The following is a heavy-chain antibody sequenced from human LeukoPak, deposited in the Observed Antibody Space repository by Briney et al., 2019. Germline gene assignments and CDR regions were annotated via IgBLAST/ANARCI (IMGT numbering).Heavy chain of an antibody. Sequence: PGGSLRLSCAASGFTFSNAWMSWVRQAPGKGLEWVANIKQDGSEKYYVDSVKGRFTISRDNSKDTLYLQMNSLTDEDTAVYYCARDLSGSYMSDYWGQGTLVTVSS. D-gene: IGHD3-10*01. CDR3: ARDLSGSYMSDY. V-gene: IGHV3-7*01. CDR2: IKQDGSEK. J-gene: IGHJ4*02. CDR1: GFTFSNAW.